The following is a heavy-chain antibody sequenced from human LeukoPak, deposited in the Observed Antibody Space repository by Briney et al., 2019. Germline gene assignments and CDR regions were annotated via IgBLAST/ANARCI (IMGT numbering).Heavy chain of an antibody. CDR2: IYPGDSDT. Sequence: GESLKISCKGSRYSFTSYWIGWVRQMPGKGLEWMGIIYPGDSDTRYSPSFQGQVTISADKSISTAYLQWSSLKASDTAMYYCARSRDYDILTGVYYFDYWGQGTLVTVSS. CDR3: ARSRDYDILTGVYYFDY. V-gene: IGHV5-51*01. D-gene: IGHD3-9*01. J-gene: IGHJ4*02. CDR1: RYSFTSYW.